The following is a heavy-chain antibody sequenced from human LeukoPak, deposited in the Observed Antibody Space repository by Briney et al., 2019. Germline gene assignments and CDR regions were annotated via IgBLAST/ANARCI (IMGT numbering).Heavy chain of an antibody. J-gene: IGHJ4*02. Sequence: SLKVSCKASGGTFSSYAISWVRQAPGHGLEWMGRIIPIFGTANYAQKFQGRVTITTDESTSTAYMELSSLRSEDTAVYYCARDSRSGYNYHYFDYWGQGTLVTVSS. CDR1: GGTFSSYA. V-gene: IGHV1-69*05. CDR3: ARDSRSGYNYHYFDY. D-gene: IGHD5-24*01. CDR2: IIPIFGTA.